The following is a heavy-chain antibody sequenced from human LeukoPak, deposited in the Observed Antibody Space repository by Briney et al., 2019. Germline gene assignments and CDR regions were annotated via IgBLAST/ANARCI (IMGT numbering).Heavy chain of an antibody. Sequence: GRSLKLSRGASGFTFRNYAMHWVRQAPGKGLEWVAIISFDGSNIQFGDSVRGRFTISRDNPKNTVFLQMNSLRGDDTAVYYCVKGGDGSIPFDYWGQGTLVTVSS. J-gene: IGHJ4*02. CDR2: ISFDGSNI. CDR1: GFTFRNYA. D-gene: IGHD5-24*01. V-gene: IGHV3-30*18. CDR3: VKGGDGSIPFDY.